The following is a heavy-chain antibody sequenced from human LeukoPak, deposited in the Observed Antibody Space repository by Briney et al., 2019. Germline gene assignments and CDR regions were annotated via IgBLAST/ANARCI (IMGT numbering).Heavy chain of an antibody. CDR1: GYTFTSYA. CDR2: INPSGGTT. CDR3: ARGSNYYYDVTADYPRY. D-gene: IGHD3-22*01. Sequence: ASVKVSCKASGYTFTSYAMHWVRQAPGQRLEWLGIINPSGGTTTYAQKFQGRVTMTRDTSTSTAYMELNTLRSEDTAVYYCARGSNYYYDVTADYPRYWGQGTLVTVSS. V-gene: IGHV1-46*01. J-gene: IGHJ4*02.